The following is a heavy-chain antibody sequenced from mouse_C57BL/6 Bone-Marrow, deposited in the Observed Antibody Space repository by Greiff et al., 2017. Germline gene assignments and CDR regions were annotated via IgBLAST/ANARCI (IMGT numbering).Heavy chain of an antibody. CDR3: ARDLPITTAYAMDY. CDR1: GYAFSSSW. J-gene: IGHJ4*01. CDR2: IYPGDGDT. Sequence: QVQLQQSGPELVKPGASVKISCKASGYAFSSSWMNWVKQRPGKGLEWIGRIYPGDGDTNYNGKFKGKATLTADKSSSTAYMQISSLTSEDSAVYFCARDLPITTAYAMDYWGQGTSVTVSS. D-gene: IGHD1-2*01. V-gene: IGHV1-82*01.